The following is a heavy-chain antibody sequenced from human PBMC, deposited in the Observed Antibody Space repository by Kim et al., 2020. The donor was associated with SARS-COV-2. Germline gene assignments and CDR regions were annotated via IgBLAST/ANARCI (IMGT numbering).Heavy chain of an antibody. J-gene: IGHJ4*02. V-gene: IGHV4-34*01. CDR2: IIFSGSP. CDR1: GESLSGYY. CDR3: ARGCGRGWYGKDS. Sequence: SETLSLTCAVFGESLSGYYWSWIRPSPKKGLEWVGAIIFSGSPNDNPSLKSQVTISVDRSKNHLSLKLTSVTAGDRAVYYFARGCGRGWYGKDSWGEGT. D-gene: IGHD1-26*01.